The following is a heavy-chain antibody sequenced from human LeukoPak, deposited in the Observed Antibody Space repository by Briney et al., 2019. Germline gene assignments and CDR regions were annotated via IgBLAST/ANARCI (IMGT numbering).Heavy chain of an antibody. V-gene: IGHV7-4-1*02. Sequence: ASVKVSCKASGYTFTSNAMNWVRQAPGQGLEWMGWINTNTGNPTYAQGFTGRFVFSLDTSVSTAYLQISSLKAEDTAVYYCARESPSIAAAGTGVDYWGQGTLVTVSS. CDR1: GYTFTSNA. D-gene: IGHD6-13*01. J-gene: IGHJ4*02. CDR3: ARESPSIAAAGTGVDY. CDR2: INTNTGNP.